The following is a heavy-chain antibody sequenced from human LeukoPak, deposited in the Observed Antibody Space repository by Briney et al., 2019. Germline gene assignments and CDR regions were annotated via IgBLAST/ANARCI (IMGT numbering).Heavy chain of an antibody. CDR2: IYSSGST. V-gene: IGHV4-4*07. Sequence: SENLSLTCTVSGASISSYYWNWIRQPAGKGLEWIGRIYSSGSTDYNPSLKSRVTMSVDTSKNQFSLNLRSVTAADTAVYYCAKVGINYFDQCGQGILVTVSS. CDR1: GASISSYY. D-gene: IGHD1-26*01. J-gene: IGHJ4*02. CDR3: AKVGINYFDQ.